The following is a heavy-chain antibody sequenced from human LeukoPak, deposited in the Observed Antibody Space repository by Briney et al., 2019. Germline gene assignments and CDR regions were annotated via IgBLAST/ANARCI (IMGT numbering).Heavy chain of an antibody. D-gene: IGHD2-2*01. CDR2: ISSSSSYI. V-gene: IGHV3-21*01. CDR3: ATPPYCTSTSCPPD. J-gene: IGHJ4*02. Sequence: GGSLRLSCAASGFTFSSYNMNWVRQAPGKGLEWVSSISSSSSYIYYADSVKGRFTISRDNAKNSLYLQMNSLRAEDTAVYYCATPPYCTSTSCPPDWGQGTLVTVSS. CDR1: GFTFSSYN.